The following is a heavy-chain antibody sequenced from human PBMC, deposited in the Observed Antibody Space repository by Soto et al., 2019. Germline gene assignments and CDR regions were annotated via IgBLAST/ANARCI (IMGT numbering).Heavy chain of an antibody. D-gene: IGHD2-15*01. Sequence: EVQLVESGGGLVQPGGSLRLSCAASGFTVSSNYMSWVRQAPGKGLEWVSVIYSGGSTYYADSVKGRFTISRDNSKNTLYLQMNSLRAEDTAVYYCASGTDCSGGSCYFGWGQGTLVTVSS. CDR3: ASGTDCSGGSCYFG. CDR2: IYSGGST. V-gene: IGHV3-66*01. J-gene: IGHJ4*02. CDR1: GFTVSSNY.